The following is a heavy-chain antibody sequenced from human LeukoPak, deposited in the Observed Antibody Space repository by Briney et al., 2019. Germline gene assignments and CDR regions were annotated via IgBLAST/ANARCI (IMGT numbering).Heavy chain of an antibody. J-gene: IGHJ4*02. CDR3: ARDLYGSGRTLDY. CDR1: GGSINSGGYY. Sequence: PSRTLSLTCTVSGGSINSGGYYWSWIRQHPGKGLEWIGYIYYSGSTYYNPSLKNRVSISVDTSKNQFSLKLTSVTAADTAVYYCARDLYGSGRTLDYWGQGTLVTVSS. CDR2: IYYSGST. D-gene: IGHD3-10*01. V-gene: IGHV4-31*03.